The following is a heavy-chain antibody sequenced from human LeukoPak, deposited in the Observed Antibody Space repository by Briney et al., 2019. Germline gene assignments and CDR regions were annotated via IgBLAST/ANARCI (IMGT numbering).Heavy chain of an antibody. V-gene: IGHV4-34*01. CDR1: GGSFSGYY. CDR3: AREIVVVTATARYFDL. D-gene: IGHD2-21*02. Sequence: SETLSLICAVYGGSFSGYYWSWIRQPPGKGLEWIGEIYHSGSTSYNPSLKSRVTISVDTSKNQFSLKLSSVTAADTAVYYCAREIVVVTATARYFDLWGRGTLVTVSS. J-gene: IGHJ2*01. CDR2: IYHSGST.